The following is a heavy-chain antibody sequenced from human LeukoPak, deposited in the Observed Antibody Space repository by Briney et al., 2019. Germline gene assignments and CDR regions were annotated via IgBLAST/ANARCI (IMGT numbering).Heavy chain of an antibody. V-gene: IGHV3-30*04. CDR2: ISYDGSNK. CDR1: GFTFSSYA. CDR3: ARGEIAAAGTGRPPDYYYYYGMDV. J-gene: IGHJ6*02. D-gene: IGHD6-13*01. Sequence: GGSLRLSCAASGFTFSSYAMHWVRQAPGKGLEWVAVISYDGSNKYYADSVKGRFTISRDNSKNTLYLQMNSLRAEDTAVYYCARGEIAAAGTGRPPDYYYYYGMDVWGQGTTVTVSS.